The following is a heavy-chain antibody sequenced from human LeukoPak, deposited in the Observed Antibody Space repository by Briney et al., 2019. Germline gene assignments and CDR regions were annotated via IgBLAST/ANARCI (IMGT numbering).Heavy chain of an antibody. CDR2: ICSGGST. Sequence: PGGSLRLSCAASGFTVSSNYMSWVRQAPGKGLEWVSVICSGGSTYYADSVKGRFTISRDNSKNTLYLQMNSLRAEDTAVYYCARDSEFKGIDYWGQGTLVTVSS. V-gene: IGHV3-53*01. J-gene: IGHJ4*02. CDR1: GFTVSSNY. D-gene: IGHD3-10*01. CDR3: ARDSEFKGIDY.